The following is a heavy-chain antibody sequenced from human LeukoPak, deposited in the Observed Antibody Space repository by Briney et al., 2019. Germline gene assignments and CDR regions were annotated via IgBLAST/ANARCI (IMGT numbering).Heavy chain of an antibody. Sequence: SETLSLTCAVYGGSFSGYYWSWIRQPPGKGLEWIGEINHSGSTYYNPSLKSRVTISVDRSKNQFSLKLSSVTAADTAVYYCARVRFSSSWEFDYWGQGTLVTVSS. CDR3: ARVRFSSSWEFDY. V-gene: IGHV4-34*01. D-gene: IGHD6-6*01. CDR2: INHSGST. J-gene: IGHJ4*02. CDR1: GGSFSGYY.